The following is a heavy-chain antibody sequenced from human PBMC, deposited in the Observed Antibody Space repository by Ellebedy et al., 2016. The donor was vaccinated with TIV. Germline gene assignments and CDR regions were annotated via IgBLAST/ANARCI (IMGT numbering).Heavy chain of an antibody. CDR3: AKDRTASYYYGMDV. CDR1: GFTFSSYG. CDR2: IRYDGSNK. D-gene: IGHD1-14*01. Sequence: GESLKISCAASGFTFSSYGMHWVRQAPGKGLEWVAFIRYDGSNKYYADSVKGRFTISRDNSKNTLYLQMNSLRAEDTAVYYCAKDRTASYYYGMDVWGQGTTVTVSS. V-gene: IGHV3-30*02. J-gene: IGHJ6*02.